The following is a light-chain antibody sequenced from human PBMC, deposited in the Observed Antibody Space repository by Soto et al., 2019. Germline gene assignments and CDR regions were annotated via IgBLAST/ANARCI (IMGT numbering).Light chain of an antibody. CDR2: MAS. J-gene: IGKJ1*01. Sequence: DTQMTQSPSTLSASVGDRVTITCRASQSISGFLAWYQQKPGKAPNLLIFMASTLESGVPSRFSGSGSGTEFTLTISSLQPDDFATYYCQQYNSYPWSFGQGTKVEIK. V-gene: IGKV1-5*03. CDR1: QSISGF. CDR3: QQYNSYPWS.